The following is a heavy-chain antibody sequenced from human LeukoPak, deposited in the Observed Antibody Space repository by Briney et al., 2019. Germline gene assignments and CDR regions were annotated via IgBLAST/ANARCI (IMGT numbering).Heavy chain of an antibody. CDR3: ARETVVVAATPEPFDY. D-gene: IGHD2-15*01. CDR1: GFTFDDYA. J-gene: IGHJ4*02. CDR2: ISWNSGSI. V-gene: IGHV3-9*01. Sequence: PGRSLRLSCAASGFTFDDYAMHWVRQAPGKGLEWVSGISWNSGSIGYADSVKGRFTISRDNAKNSLYLQMNSLRAEDTAVYYCARETVVVAATPEPFDYWGQGTLVTVSS.